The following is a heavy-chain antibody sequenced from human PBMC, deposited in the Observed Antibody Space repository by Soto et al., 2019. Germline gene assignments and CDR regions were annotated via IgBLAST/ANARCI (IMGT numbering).Heavy chain of an antibody. CDR1: GGTFSSYA. J-gene: IGHJ4*02. V-gene: IGHV1-69*13. CDR2: IIPIFGTA. Sequence: ASVKVSCKASGGTFSSYAISWVRQAPGQGLEWMGGIIPIFGTANYAQKFQGRVTITADESTSTAYMELSSLRSEDTAVYYCARERYGDRYFDYWGQGTLVTVSS. CDR3: ARERYGDRYFDY. D-gene: IGHD3-10*01.